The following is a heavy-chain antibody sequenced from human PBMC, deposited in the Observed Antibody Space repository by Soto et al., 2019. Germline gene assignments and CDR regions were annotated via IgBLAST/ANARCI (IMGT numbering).Heavy chain of an antibody. CDR2: IIPIFGTA. CDR1: GGTFSSYA. CDR3: ARVLRYCSGGSCYSPSDV. Sequence: SVKVSCKASGGTFSSYAISWVRQAPGQGLEWMGGIIPIFGTANYAQKFQGRVTITADKSTSTAYMELSSLRSEDTAVYYCARVLRYCSGGSCYSPSDVWGQGTTVTVS. D-gene: IGHD2-15*01. J-gene: IGHJ6*02. V-gene: IGHV1-69*06.